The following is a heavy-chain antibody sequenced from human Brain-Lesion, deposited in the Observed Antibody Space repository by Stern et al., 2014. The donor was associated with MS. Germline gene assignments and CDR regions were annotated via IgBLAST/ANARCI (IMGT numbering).Heavy chain of an antibody. D-gene: IGHD4-17*01. J-gene: IGHJ4*02. CDR2: ISYDGSDE. CDR3: ARGGAVTTSDYYLDY. V-gene: IGHV3-30*04. Sequence: VQLVESGGGVVQPGGSLRLSCEASGFTFSYHAMRWVRQAPGKGLEWVGLISYDGSDESDVDSGKGHFNISRDNYRNTLYLQMNSLRVDDTAVYYCARGGAVTTSDYYLDYWGQGILVTVSS. CDR1: GFTFSYHA.